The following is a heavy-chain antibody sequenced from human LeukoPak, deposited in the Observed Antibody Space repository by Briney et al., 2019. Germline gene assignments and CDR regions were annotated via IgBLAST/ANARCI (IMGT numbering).Heavy chain of an antibody. Sequence: GGSLRPSCAASGFTFSSYSMNWVRQAPGKGLEWVSYISSSSSYIYYADSVKGRFTISRDNAKNSLYLQMNSLRAEDTAVYYCARDPDYGGNPGYFQHWGQGTLVTVSS. CDR2: ISSSSSYI. D-gene: IGHD4-23*01. CDR1: GFTFSSYS. V-gene: IGHV3-21*01. J-gene: IGHJ1*01. CDR3: ARDPDYGGNPGYFQH.